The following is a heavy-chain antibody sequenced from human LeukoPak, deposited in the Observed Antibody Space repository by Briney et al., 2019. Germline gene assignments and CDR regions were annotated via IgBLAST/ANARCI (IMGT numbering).Heavy chain of an antibody. V-gene: IGHV3-7*01. J-gene: IGHJ4*02. CDR3: ARDFRNAGDY. CDR1: GFTVSSNY. Sequence: GGSLRLSCAASGFTVSSNYMNWVRQAPGKGPEWVAVLNQDGGEKYYVDSVKGRFTISRDNAKNSLYLQMNSLRPEDTAVYYCARDFRNAGDYWGQGTLVTVSS. CDR2: LNQDGGEK. D-gene: IGHD1-14*01.